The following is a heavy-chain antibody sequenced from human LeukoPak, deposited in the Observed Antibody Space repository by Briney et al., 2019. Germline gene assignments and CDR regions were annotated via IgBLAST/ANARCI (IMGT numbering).Heavy chain of an antibody. Sequence: SETLSLTCTVSGGSISSSSYYWGWIRQPPGKGLEWIGSIYYSGSTYYNPSLKSRVTISVDTSKNQFSLKLSSVTAADTAVYYCAREVVAAAGPHFDYWGQGTLVTVSS. V-gene: IGHV4-39*07. J-gene: IGHJ4*02. CDR1: GGSISSSSYY. CDR2: IYYSGST. D-gene: IGHD6-13*01. CDR3: AREVVAAAGPHFDY.